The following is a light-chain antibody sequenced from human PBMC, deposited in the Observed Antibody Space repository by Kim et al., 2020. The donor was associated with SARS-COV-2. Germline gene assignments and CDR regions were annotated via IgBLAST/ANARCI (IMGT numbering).Light chain of an antibody. V-gene: IGLV1-40*01. J-gene: IGLJ3*02. CDR2: GNS. Sequence: VTSAGRGSSCNSGAGYDVHWYQQLAGTAPKLRIYGNSKRPSGVPDRFAGSKSGTSASLAITGLQAEDEADYYCQSYDSSLSGWVFGGGTQLTVL. CDR1: SCNSGAGYD. CDR3: QSYDSSLSGWV.